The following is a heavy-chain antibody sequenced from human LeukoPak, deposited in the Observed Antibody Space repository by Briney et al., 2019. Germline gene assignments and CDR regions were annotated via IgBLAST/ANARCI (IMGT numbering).Heavy chain of an antibody. CDR3: AKDGGRVAVAGRCVDY. Sequence: GGSLRLSCAASGFTFSSYAMSWVRQAPGKGLEWVSAISGSGGSTYYADSVKGRFTISRDNSKNTLYLQMNSLRAEDTAVYYCAKDGGRVAVAGRCVDYWGQGTLVTVSS. D-gene: IGHD6-19*01. V-gene: IGHV3-23*01. CDR1: GFTFSSYA. J-gene: IGHJ4*02. CDR2: ISGSGGST.